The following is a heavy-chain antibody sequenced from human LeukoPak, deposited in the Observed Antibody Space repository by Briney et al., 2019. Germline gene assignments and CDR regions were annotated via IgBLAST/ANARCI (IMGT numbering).Heavy chain of an antibody. V-gene: IGHV3-64*01. CDR3: ARVSGYSYGQ. J-gene: IGHJ4*02. Sequence: GGSLRLSCAASGFSFSSSAMRWVRQAPGKGLEYVSDISSNGGTTYYANSVKGRFTISRDNSKNTLYLQMGSLRAEDMAVYYCARVSGYSYGQWGQGTLVTVSS. CDR2: ISSNGGTT. CDR1: GFSFSSSA. D-gene: IGHD5-18*01.